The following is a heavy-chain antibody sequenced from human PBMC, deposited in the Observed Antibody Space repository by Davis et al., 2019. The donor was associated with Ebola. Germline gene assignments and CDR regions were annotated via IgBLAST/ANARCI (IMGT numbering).Heavy chain of an antibody. V-gene: IGHV3-30-3*01. Sequence: GESLKISCAASGFTFSSYAMHWVRQAPGKGLEWVAVISYDGSNKYYADSVKDRFTISRDNSKNTLYLQMNSLRAEDTAVYYCAREAASCGGDCLDYWGQGTLVTVSS. D-gene: IGHD2-21*01. CDR2: ISYDGSNK. CDR1: GFTFSSYA. CDR3: AREAASCGGDCLDY. J-gene: IGHJ4*02.